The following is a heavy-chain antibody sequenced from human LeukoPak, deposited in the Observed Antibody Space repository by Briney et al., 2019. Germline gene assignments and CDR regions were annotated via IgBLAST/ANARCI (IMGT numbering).Heavy chain of an antibody. CDR2: IYSSGST. D-gene: IGHD2-2*01. J-gene: IGHJ2*01. V-gene: IGHV4-4*07. Sequence: SETLSLTGTLSGGSISSYYWSWIRQPAGKGLEWIGRIYSSGSTNYNPSLKSRVTMSVDTSKNQFSLKLSSVTAADTAVYYCARGQYHLLYWYFDLRGRGTLVTVSS. CDR1: GGSISSYY. CDR3: ARGQYHLLYWYFDL.